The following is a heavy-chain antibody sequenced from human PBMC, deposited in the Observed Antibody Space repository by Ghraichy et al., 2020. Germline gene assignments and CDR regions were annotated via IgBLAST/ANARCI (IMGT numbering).Heavy chain of an antibody. Sequence: SVKVSCKASGGTFSSYAISWVRQAPGQGLEWMGGIIPIFGTANYAQKFQGRVTITADESTSTAYMELSSLRSEDTAVYYCARDHRDSNYGFYYYMDGWGKGTTVTFSS. J-gene: IGHJ6*03. CDR2: IIPIFGTA. V-gene: IGHV1-69*13. CDR1: GGTFSSYA. D-gene: IGHD4-11*01. CDR3: ARDHRDSNYGFYYYMDG.